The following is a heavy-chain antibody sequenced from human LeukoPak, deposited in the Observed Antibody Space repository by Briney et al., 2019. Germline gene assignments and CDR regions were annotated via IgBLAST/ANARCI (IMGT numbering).Heavy chain of an antibody. Sequence: GGSLRLSCAAPGFTFSSYEMNWVRQAPGKGLEWVSYVSTTGTIIYYADSVKGRFTLSRNNAKNSLYLQMNSLRVEDTAVYYCARGWLLRGAFDFWGQGTLATVSS. CDR1: GFTFSSYE. J-gene: IGHJ4*02. CDR3: ARGWLLRGAFDF. CDR2: VSTTGTII. D-gene: IGHD3-16*01. V-gene: IGHV3-48*03.